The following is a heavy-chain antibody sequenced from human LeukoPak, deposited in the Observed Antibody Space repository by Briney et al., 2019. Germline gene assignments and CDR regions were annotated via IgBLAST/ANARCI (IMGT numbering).Heavy chain of an antibody. D-gene: IGHD2-2*01. CDR3: AKGGVVGTHYFDY. V-gene: IGHV3-30-3*01. Sequence: PGRSLRLSCAASGFTFSAYALYWVRQARQAPGKGLEWVAIISYDGSNKYYADSVKGRFTISRDNSKNTLYLQMNSLRAEDTAVYYCAKGGVVGTHYFDYWGQGNLVTVSS. CDR2: ISYDGSNK. CDR1: GFTFSAYA. J-gene: IGHJ4*02.